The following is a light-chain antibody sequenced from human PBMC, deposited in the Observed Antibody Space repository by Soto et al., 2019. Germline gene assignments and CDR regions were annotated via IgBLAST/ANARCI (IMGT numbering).Light chain of an antibody. V-gene: IGLV2-11*01. J-gene: IGLJ3*02. CDR3: CSYAGTYTIWV. Sequence: QSALTQPRSVSGSPGQSVTISCTGTSSDVGGYNYVSWYQQYPGKAPKLIIYDVTKRPSGVPDRFSGSKSGNTASLTISGLQAEDEADYYCCSYAGTYTIWVFGGGTKLTVL. CDR1: SSDVGGYNY. CDR2: DVT.